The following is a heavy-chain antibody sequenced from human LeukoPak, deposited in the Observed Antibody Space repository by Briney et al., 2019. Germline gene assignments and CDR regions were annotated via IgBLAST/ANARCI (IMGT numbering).Heavy chain of an antibody. D-gene: IGHD3-22*01. CDR1: GFTFSDYY. CDR3: ARQNYYDSSGYYYPGNYYFDY. V-gene: IGHV3-11*01. CDR2: ISSSGSTI. J-gene: IGHJ4*02. Sequence: GGSLRLSCAASGFTFSDYYMSWIRQAPGKGLEWVSYISSSGSTIYYADSVKGRFTISRDNAKNPLYLQMNSLRAEDTAVYYCARQNYYDSSGYYYPGNYYFDYWGQGTLVTVSS.